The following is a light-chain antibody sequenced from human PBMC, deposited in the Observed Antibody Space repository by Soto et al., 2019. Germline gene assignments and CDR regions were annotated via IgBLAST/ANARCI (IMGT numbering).Light chain of an antibody. Sequence: AVLLTQSPSSFSASPGDRATITCRASQDINNYLAWYQQVPGKAPKLLLYAASILQTGVPSRFSGSGSGTDFTLTIDGLQSEDFATYFCQHYYTYPWTFGQGTTVE. CDR2: AAS. V-gene: IGKV1-8*01. J-gene: IGKJ1*01. CDR3: QHYYTYPWT. CDR1: QDINNY.